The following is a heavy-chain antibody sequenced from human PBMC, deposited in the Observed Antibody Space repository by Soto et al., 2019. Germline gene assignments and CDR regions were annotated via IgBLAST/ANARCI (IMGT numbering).Heavy chain of an antibody. Sequence: SETLSLTCAVYGGSFSGYYWSWIRQPPGKGLEWIGEINHSGSTNYNPSLKSRVTISVDTSKNQFSLKLSPVTAADTAVYYCARGLREYQLLHPYYYYYYMDVWGKGTTVTVSS. CDR1: GGSFSGYY. D-gene: IGHD2-2*02. V-gene: IGHV4-34*01. J-gene: IGHJ6*03. CDR2: INHSGST. CDR3: ARGLREYQLLHPYYYYYYMDV.